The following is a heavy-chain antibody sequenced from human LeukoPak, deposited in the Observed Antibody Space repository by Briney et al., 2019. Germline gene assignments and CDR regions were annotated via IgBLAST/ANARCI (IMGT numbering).Heavy chain of an antibody. Sequence: ASVKVSCKASGGTFSSYAISWVRQAPGQGLEWMGGIIPIFGTANYAQKFQGRVTITADESTSTAYMELSSLRSEDTAVYYCERDKYSGSYRRYYYYFDYWGQGTLVTVSS. CDR1: GGTFSSYA. CDR3: ERDKYSGSYRRYYYYFDY. D-gene: IGHD1-26*01. V-gene: IGHV1-69*13. CDR2: IIPIFGTA. J-gene: IGHJ4*02.